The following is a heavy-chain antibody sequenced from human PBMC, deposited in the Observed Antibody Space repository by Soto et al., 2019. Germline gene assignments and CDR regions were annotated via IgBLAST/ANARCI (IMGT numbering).Heavy chain of an antibody. CDR3: ARVMANLPWYFDY. CDR2: VNGDGSST. J-gene: IGHJ4*02. Sequence: VQLVESGGGLVQPGGALRLSCAASGYTFSSDWMHWVRQAPGKGLVWVSRVNGDGSSTSYADPVKGRITIARDNAKNTVHLQMDSLRAEDTAVYYCARVMANLPWYFDYWGEGSLVTVS. CDR1: GYTFSSDW. D-gene: IGHD2-8*01. V-gene: IGHV3-74*01.